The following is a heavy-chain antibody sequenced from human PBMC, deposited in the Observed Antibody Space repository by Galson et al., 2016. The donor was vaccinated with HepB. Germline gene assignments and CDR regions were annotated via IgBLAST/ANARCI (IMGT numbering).Heavy chain of an antibody. CDR1: GFTFNNYV. Sequence: SLRLSCAASGFTFNNYVMNWVRQAPGKGLEWVSYISASSGSTYYADSVRGRFTISRVNAKNSLYLQMNSLRDEDTAVYYCARHCYLHAGAMDVWGQGTTVTVSS. CDR2: ISASSGST. CDR3: ARHCYLHAGAMDV. J-gene: IGHJ6*02. D-gene: IGHD2-2*01. V-gene: IGHV3-48*02.